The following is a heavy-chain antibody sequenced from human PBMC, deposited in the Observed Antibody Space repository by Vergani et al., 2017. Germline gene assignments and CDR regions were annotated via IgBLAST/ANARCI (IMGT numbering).Heavy chain of an antibody. J-gene: IGHJ6*03. D-gene: IGHD2-2*01. CDR2: IIPIFGTA. CDR3: ARDREACRSTSCAQPYYYYYMDV. CDR1: GGTFSSYA. Sequence: QVQLVQSGAEVKKPGSSVKVSCKASGGTFSSYAISWVRQAPGQGLEWMGGIIPIFGTANYAQKFQGRVTITADESTSTAYMELSSLRSEDTAVYYCARDREACRSTSCAQPYYYYYMDVWGKGTTVTVSS. V-gene: IGHV1-69*01.